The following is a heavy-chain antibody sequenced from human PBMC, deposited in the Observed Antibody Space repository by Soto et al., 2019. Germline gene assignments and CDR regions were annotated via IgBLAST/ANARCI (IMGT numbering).Heavy chain of an antibody. CDR3: ARDFLVGYYDFWSGYSDNWFDP. CDR1: GYTFTSYY. D-gene: IGHD3-3*01. CDR2: INPSGGST. V-gene: IGHV1-46*01. J-gene: IGHJ5*02. Sequence: PGASVKVSCKASGYTFTSYYMHWVRQAPGQGLEWTGIINPSGGSTSYAQKFQGRVTMTRDTSTSTVYMELSSLRSEDTAVYYCARDFLVGYYDFWSGYSDNWFDPWGQGTLVTVSS.